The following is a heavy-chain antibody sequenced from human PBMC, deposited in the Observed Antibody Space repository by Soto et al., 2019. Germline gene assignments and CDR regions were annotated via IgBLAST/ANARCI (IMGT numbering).Heavy chain of an antibody. CDR3: AKKMSGSYTYFDY. Sequence: EVQLLESGGGLIQPGGSLRLSCAASGFTITSYAMSWVRQAPGKGLEWVSTISGNGANIFYGDSVKGRFTISRDTSENTVYLQMNSLRAEEDKAVYYCAKKMSGSYTYFDYWGQGTLVTVSS. V-gene: IGHV3-23*01. CDR2: ISGNGANI. J-gene: IGHJ4*02. CDR1: GFTITSYA. D-gene: IGHD1-26*01.